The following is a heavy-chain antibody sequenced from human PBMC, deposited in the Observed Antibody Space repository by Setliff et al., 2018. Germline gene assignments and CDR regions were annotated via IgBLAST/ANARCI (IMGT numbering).Heavy chain of an antibody. CDR1: GGPFSGYY. J-gene: IGHJ4*02. Sequence: SETLSLTCAVYGGPFSGYYWSWIRQPPGKGLEWIGEINHSGSTNYNPSPKSRVTISVDTSKNQFSLKLSSVTAADTAVYYCARGGYSRGPPVYYFDYWGQGTLVTVSS. CDR2: INHSGST. D-gene: IGHD5-12*01. CDR3: ARGGYSRGPPVYYFDY. V-gene: IGHV4-34*01.